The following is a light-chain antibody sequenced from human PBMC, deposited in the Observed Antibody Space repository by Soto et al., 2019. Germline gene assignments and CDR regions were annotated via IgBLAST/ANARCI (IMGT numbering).Light chain of an antibody. CDR2: DVS. V-gene: IGLV2-11*01. CDR1: SSDVGAYNY. J-gene: IGLJ1*01. CDR3: CSYAGRPYV. Sequence: QSALTQPRSVSGSPGQSVTISCTGASSDVGAYNYVSWYQQHPGKAPKLMIYDVSTRPSGVPDRFSGSKSGTTASLTISGLQAEYEADYYCCSYAGRPYVFGTGTKLTVL.